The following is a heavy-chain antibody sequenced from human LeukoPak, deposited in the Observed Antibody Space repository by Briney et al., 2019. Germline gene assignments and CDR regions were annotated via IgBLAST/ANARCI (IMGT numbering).Heavy chain of an antibody. CDR3: ASLQVFYGMDV. J-gene: IGHJ6*02. V-gene: IGHV4-38-2*02. CDR2: IYHSGST. Sequence: SETLSLTCTVSGYSISSGYYWGWIRQPPGKGLEWIGSIYHSGSTYHNPSLKSRVTISVDTSKNQFSLKLSSVTAADTAVYYCASLQVFYGMDVWGQGTTVTVSS. CDR1: GYSISSGYY. D-gene: IGHD3-10*01.